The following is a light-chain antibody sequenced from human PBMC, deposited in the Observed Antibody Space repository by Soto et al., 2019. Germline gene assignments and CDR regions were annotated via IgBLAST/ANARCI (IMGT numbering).Light chain of an antibody. CDR1: SSDVGAYNR. Sequence: SGLTQPVSVSGSPGKSITISCTGTSSDVGAYNRVSWYQQRSGKAPKLMVYEVTNRPSGVSNRFSGSKSANTASLTISGLQAEDEADYYCLSYTTSSSYLSGTGTKVTVL. CDR2: EVT. CDR3: LSYTTSSSYL. V-gene: IGLV2-14*01. J-gene: IGLJ1*01.